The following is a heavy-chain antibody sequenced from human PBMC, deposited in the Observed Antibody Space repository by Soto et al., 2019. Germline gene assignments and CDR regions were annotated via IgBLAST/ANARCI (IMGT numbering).Heavy chain of an antibody. J-gene: IGHJ6*02. CDR3: ARDGYSYGYDRTNYYYYYGMDV. Sequence: GGSLRLSCATSGFTFSSSAMTWVRQAPRKGLEWVSGISGSGGNTYYADSVKGRFTISRDTSKNTLYLQMNSLRAEDTAVYYCARDGYSYGYDRTNYYYYYGMDVWGQGTTVTVSS. D-gene: IGHD5-18*01. CDR1: GFTFSSSA. CDR2: ISGSGGNT. V-gene: IGHV3-23*01.